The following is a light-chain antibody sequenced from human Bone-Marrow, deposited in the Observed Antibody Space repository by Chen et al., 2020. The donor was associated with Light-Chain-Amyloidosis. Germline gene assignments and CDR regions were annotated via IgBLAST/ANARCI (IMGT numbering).Light chain of an antibody. CDR1: DLPTKY. Sequence: SYELPPPPSVSSSSGPTARTTCPGDDLPTKYAYWYQQKPGQAPVLVIHRDTERPSGISERFSGSSSGTTATLTISGVQAEDEADYHCQSADSSGTYEVIFGGGTKLTVL. J-gene: IGLJ2*01. CDR3: QSADSSGTYEVI. CDR2: RDT. V-gene: IGLV3-25*03.